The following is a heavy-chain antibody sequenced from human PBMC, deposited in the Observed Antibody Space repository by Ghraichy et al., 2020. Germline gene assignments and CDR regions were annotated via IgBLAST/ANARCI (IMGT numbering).Heavy chain of an antibody. Sequence: GGSLRLSCEASGFVFSRYWMSWVRQAPGKGLEWVASIKADGSKKYYVDSVNGRFTISRDNAKNSVSLEMNSLRVGDTAVYYCARDPYGDYKYGGTDYWGQGTLVTVS. D-gene: IGHD4-17*01. J-gene: IGHJ4*02. CDR1: GFVFSRYW. CDR3: ARDPYGDYKYGGTDY. CDR2: IKADGSKK. V-gene: IGHV3-7*01.